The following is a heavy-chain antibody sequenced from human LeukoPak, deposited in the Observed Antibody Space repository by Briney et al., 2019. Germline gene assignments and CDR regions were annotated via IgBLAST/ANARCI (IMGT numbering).Heavy chain of an antibody. D-gene: IGHD2-15*01. J-gene: IGHJ6*03. V-gene: IGHV3-11*04. CDR1: GFTFSDYY. CDR3: ARDGCSGGSCPPTLYYYYYYMDV. Sequence: GGSLRLSCAASGFTFSDYYMSWIRQAPGKGLEWVSYISSSGSTIYYADSVKGRFTISRDNAKNSLYLQMNSLRAEDTAVYYCARDGCSGGSCPPTLYYYYYYMDVWGKGTTVTVSS. CDR2: ISSSGSTI.